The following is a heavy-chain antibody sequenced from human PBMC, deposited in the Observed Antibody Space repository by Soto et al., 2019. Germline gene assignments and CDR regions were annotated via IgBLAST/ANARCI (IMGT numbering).Heavy chain of an antibody. V-gene: IGHV3-23*01. CDR3: AKEMKDCSSTSCYNAFDI. D-gene: IGHD2-2*02. CDR1: GFTFSSYA. J-gene: IGHJ3*02. Sequence: PGGSLRLSCAASGFTFSSYAMSWVRQAPGKGLEWVSAISGSGGSTYYADSVKGRFTISRDNSKNTLYLQMNSLRAEDTAVYYCAKEMKDCSSTSCYNAFDIWGQGTMVTVSS. CDR2: ISGSGGST.